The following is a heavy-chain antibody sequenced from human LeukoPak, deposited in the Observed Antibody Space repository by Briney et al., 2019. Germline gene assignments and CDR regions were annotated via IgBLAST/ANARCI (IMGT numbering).Heavy chain of an antibody. CDR1: GFTFSSYG. CDR2: ISYDGSNK. CDR3: AKGPRDIVVVPAAIEDY. J-gene: IGHJ4*02. V-gene: IGHV3-30*18. Sequence: GRSLRLSCAASGFTFSSYGMHWVRQAPGKGLEWVAVISYDGSNKYYADSVKGRFTISRDNSKNTLYLQMNSLRAEDTAVYYCAKGPRDIVVVPAAIEDYWGQGTLVTVSS. D-gene: IGHD2-2*01.